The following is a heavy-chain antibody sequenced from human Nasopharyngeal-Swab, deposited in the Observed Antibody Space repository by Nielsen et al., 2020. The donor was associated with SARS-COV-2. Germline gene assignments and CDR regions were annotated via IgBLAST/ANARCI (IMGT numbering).Heavy chain of an antibody. CDR1: GFTFNSYN. J-gene: IGHJ6*02. CDR2: ISSSSSYI. D-gene: IGHD3-3*01. CDR3: ARDGLDYDFWSAYFMDV. Sequence: GGSLRLSCAASGFTFNSYNFNWVRQAPGKGLERVSSISSSSSYIYYADSVKGRFTISRDNAKNSLYLQMNSLRAEDTAVYYCARDGLDYDFWSAYFMDVWGQGTTVTVSS. V-gene: IGHV3-21*01.